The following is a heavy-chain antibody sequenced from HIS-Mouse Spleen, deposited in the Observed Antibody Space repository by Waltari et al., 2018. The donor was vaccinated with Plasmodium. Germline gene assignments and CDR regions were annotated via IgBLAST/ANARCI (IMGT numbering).Heavy chain of an antibody. CDR3: ASSWYWYFDL. CDR1: GFTFSSYW. V-gene: IGHV3-7*01. J-gene: IGHJ2*01. CDR2: IKQDGREK. D-gene: IGHD6-13*01. Sequence: EVQLVESGGGLVQPGGSLRLSCAASGFTFSSYWMSWVRQAPGKGLDWVANIKQDGREKYYVDSVKCRFTISRDNAKNSLYLQMNSLRAEDTAVYYCASSWYWYFDLWGRGTLVTVSS.